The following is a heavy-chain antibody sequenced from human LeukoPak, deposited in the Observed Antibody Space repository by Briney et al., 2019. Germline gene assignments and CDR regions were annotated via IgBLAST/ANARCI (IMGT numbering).Heavy chain of an antibody. V-gene: IGHV1-69*06. J-gene: IGHJ6*03. CDR2: IIPIFGTA. CDR1: GGTFSSYA. Sequence: GASVKVSCKASGGTFSSYAISWVRQAPGQGLEWMGGIIPIFGTANYAQKFQGRVTITADKSTSTAYMELSSLRSEDTAVYYCATSVAGRRTYYYYMDVWGKGTTVTVSS. D-gene: IGHD6-19*01. CDR3: ATSVAGRRTYYYYMDV.